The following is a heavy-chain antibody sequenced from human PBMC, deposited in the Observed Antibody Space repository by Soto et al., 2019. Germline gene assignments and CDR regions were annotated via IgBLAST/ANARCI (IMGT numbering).Heavy chain of an antibody. V-gene: IGHV4-39*01. CDR3: ARLGGIAVAGPIYY. J-gene: IGHJ4*02. Sequence: SETLSLTCIVSGGSISRSNYYWAWIRQPPGKGLEWIGSVYHTGNTYYSLSLRSRVAISLDTSKNQFSLRLDAVSAADTATYYCARLGGIAVAGPIYYWGQGTLVTVSS. CDR1: GGSISRSNYY. D-gene: IGHD6-19*01. CDR2: VYHTGNT.